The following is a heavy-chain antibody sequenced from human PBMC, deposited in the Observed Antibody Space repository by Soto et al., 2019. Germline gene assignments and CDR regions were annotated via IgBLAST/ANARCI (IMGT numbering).Heavy chain of an antibody. Sequence: QVQLVQSGAEVKKPRSSVKVSCKASGGTFSRYGINWVRQASGQGLEWMGGIIPIFGRANYAQKFQGRVTITADESTSTAHMELSSLRSEDTAVYYYARDYGHACSESNCHFYFWGQGTLVTVSS. J-gene: IGHJ4*02. CDR2: IIPIFGRA. D-gene: IGHD2-15*01. CDR3: ARDYGHACSESNCHFYF. V-gene: IGHV1-69*01. CDR1: GGTFSRYG.